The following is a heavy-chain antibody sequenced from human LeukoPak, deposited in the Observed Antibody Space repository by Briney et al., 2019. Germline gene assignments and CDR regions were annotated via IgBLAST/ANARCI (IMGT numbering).Heavy chain of an antibody. CDR1: GFIFSNYW. CDR3: AKDTHYDSSGLNYFDY. CDR2: IKHDDGSEK. D-gene: IGHD3-22*01. Sequence: GGSLRLSCAASGFIFSNYWMTWVRQAPGKGVEWVANIKHDDGSEKYYVDSVRGRFTISRDNAKNSLYLQMNSLRAEDTAVYYCAKDTHYDSSGLNYFDYWGQGTLVTVSS. V-gene: IGHV3-7*03. J-gene: IGHJ4*02.